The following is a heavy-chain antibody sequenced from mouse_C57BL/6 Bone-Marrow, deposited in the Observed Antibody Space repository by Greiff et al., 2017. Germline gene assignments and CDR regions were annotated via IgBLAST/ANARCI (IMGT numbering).Heavy chain of an antibody. CDR1: GFNIKDDY. V-gene: IGHV14-4*01. CDR2: IDPENGDT. CDR3: TREDGYPWFAY. D-gene: IGHD2-3*01. J-gene: IGHJ3*01. Sequence: EVMLLESGAELVRPGASVKLSCTASGFNIKDDYMHWVKQRPEQGLEWIGWIDPENGDTEYASKFQGKATITADTSSNTAYLQLSSLTSEDTAVYYCTREDGYPWFAYWGQGTLVTVSA.